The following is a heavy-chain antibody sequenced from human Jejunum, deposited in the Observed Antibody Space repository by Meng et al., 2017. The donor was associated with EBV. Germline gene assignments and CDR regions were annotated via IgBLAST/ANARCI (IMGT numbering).Heavy chain of an antibody. CDR1: GGFFSGYQ. Sequence: VQLQQWGAGLLKPSETLSLTCAVYGGFFSGYQWTWIRQPPGKGLEWMGEINHRGKTNYSPSLKSRVTISVDTSKNQFSLKLSSMTAADTAVYHCARAVYGDSAYSWGQGTLVTVSS. CDR3: ARAVYGDSAYS. V-gene: IGHV4-34*01. D-gene: IGHD4-17*01. J-gene: IGHJ4*02. CDR2: INHRGKT.